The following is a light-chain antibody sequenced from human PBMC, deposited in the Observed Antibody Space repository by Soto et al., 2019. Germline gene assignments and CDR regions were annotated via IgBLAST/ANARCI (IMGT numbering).Light chain of an antibody. CDR1: QALSNY. V-gene: IGKV1-9*01. J-gene: IGKJ4*01. CDR3: QQLSRYPLP. CDR2: SPS. Sequence: DIQLTQSPSVLSASVGDTVTITCRASQALSNYLAWYQQKPGKAPDLLIYSPSTLQSGAPSRFSGSRSETEFSLTIRALQPEDFATYYCQQLSRYPLPFGGGTKVDIK.